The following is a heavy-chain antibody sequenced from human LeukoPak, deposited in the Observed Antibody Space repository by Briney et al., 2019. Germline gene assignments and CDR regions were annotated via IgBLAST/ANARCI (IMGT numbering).Heavy chain of an antibody. CDR2: IYISGSGST. CDR3: ARARPPTTYYIDV. CDR1: GGSISSYY. D-gene: IGHD1/OR15-1a*01. Sequence: SETLSLTCTVSGGSISSYYWSWIRQPAGKGLEWIGRIYISGSGSTNYNPSLKSRVTISVDTSKKQFSLHLSSVTAADTAVYYCARARPPTTYYIDVWGKGTSVTISS. J-gene: IGHJ6*03. V-gene: IGHV4-4*07.